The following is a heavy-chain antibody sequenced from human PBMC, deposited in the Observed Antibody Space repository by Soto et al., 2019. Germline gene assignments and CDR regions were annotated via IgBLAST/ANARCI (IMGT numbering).Heavy chain of an antibody. Sequence: PSETLSLTCTVSGGSISSGGYYWSWIRQHPGKGLEWIGYIYYSGSTYYNPSLKSRVTISVDTSKNQFSLKLSSVTAADTAVYYCARVPLLWFGDKSAYMDVWGKGTTVTSP. V-gene: IGHV4-31*03. CDR3: ARVPLLWFGDKSAYMDV. CDR1: GGSISSGGYY. CDR2: IYYSGST. J-gene: IGHJ6*03. D-gene: IGHD3-10*01.